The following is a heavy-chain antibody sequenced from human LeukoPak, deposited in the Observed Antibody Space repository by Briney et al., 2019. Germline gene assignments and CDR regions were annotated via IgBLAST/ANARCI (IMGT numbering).Heavy chain of an antibody. V-gene: IGHV3-21*04. CDR3: ARARIAVAGTMAFDI. Sequence: GGSLRLSCAASGFSFSSYSMNWVRQAPGKGLEWVSSISCTSSYIYYADSLKGRFTISRDNAQNSLYLQMNSLRAEDTAVYYCARARIAVAGTMAFDIWGQGTMVTVSS. CDR1: GFSFSSYS. J-gene: IGHJ3*02. D-gene: IGHD6-19*01. CDR2: ISCTSSYI.